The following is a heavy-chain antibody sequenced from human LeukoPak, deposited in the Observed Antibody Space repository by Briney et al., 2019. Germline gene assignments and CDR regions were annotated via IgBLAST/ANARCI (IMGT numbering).Heavy chain of an antibody. D-gene: IGHD7-27*01. CDR3: ARELHPNWGSGYFDY. J-gene: IGHJ4*02. Sequence: PGGSLRLSCAASGFTFSSYWMSWVRQAPGKGLEWVANIKQDGSEKYYVDSVKGRFTISRDNAKNSLYLQMNSLRAEDTAVYYCARELHPNWGSGYFDYWGQGTLVTVSS. CDR2: IKQDGSEK. V-gene: IGHV3-7*05. CDR1: GFTFSSYW.